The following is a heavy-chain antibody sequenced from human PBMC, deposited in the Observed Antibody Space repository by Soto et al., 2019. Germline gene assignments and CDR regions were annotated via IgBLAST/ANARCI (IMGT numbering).Heavy chain of an antibody. D-gene: IGHD3-3*01. J-gene: IGHJ6*02. V-gene: IGHV1-69*01. CDR3: ARDLKEAIFGVVSIYGMDV. Sequence: QVQLVQSGAEVKKPGSSVKVSCKASGGTFSSYAISWVRQAPGQGLEWMGGIIPIFGTANYAQKFQGRVTITADESTSTAYKELSSLRSEDTAVYYCARDLKEAIFGVVSIYGMDVWGQGTTVTVSS. CDR1: GGTFSSYA. CDR2: IIPIFGTA.